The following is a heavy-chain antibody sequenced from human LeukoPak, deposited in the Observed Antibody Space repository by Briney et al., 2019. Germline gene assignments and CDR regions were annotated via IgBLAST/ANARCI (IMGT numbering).Heavy chain of an antibody. J-gene: IGHJ6*03. Sequence: PGGSLRLSCAASGFTFSSDAMSWVRQAPGKGLEWVSAISGSGGSTYYADSVKGRFTISRDNSKNTLYLQMNSLRAEDTAVYYCAKGVGANPHYYYYYYMDVWGKGTTVTVSS. CDR1: GFTFSSDA. D-gene: IGHD1-26*01. CDR3: AKGVGANPHYYYYYYMDV. V-gene: IGHV3-23*01. CDR2: ISGSGGST.